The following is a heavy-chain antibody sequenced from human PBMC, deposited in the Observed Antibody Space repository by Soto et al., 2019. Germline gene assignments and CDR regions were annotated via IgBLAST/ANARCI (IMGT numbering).Heavy chain of an antibody. V-gene: IGHV4-59*01. CDR2: IYYSGST. D-gene: IGHD3-9*01. Sequence: SETLSLTCTVSGGSISSYYWSWIRQPPGKGLEWIGYIYYSGSTNYNPSLKSRVTISVDTSKNQFSLKLSSVTAADTAVYYCARVQNFDWLLSGGYYGMDVWGQGTTVTV. J-gene: IGHJ6*02. CDR3: ARVQNFDWLLSGGYYGMDV. CDR1: GGSISSYY.